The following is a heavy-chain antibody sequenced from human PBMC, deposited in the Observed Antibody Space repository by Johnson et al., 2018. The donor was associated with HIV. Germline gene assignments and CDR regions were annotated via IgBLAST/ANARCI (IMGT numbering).Heavy chain of an antibody. Sequence: QVQLVESGGGMVQPGGSLRLSCAASGFTFSDYSMSWLRQAPGKGLAWVSSIRSSGSTIYYADSVKGRFTISRDNSKNTLYLQMNSLRAEDTAVYYCARDLVSLEDAYDIWGQGTMVTVSS. J-gene: IGHJ3*02. CDR3: ARDLVSLEDAYDI. V-gene: IGHV3-11*04. CDR1: GFTFSDYS. D-gene: IGHD3-16*02. CDR2: IRSSGSTI.